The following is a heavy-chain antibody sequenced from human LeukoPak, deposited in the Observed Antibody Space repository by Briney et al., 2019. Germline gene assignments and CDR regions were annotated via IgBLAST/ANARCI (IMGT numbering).Heavy chain of an antibody. Sequence: ASVKVSCKASGYSFLSIPMSWVRQAPGQGLEWMGWITAYNDNTHYVQKFQGRVTMTTDTLTTTAYMELTSLRPDDTAMYYCASSSRHDYGDGFDIWGQGTMVTVSS. V-gene: IGHV1-18*01. CDR3: ASSSRHDYGDGFDI. D-gene: IGHD4/OR15-4a*01. CDR1: GYSFLSIP. J-gene: IGHJ3*02. CDR2: ITAYNDNT.